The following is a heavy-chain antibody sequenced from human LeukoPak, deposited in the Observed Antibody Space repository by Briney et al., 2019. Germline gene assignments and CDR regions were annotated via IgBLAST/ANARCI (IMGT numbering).Heavy chain of an antibody. CDR3: ARINSSRWYDF. V-gene: IGHV1-2*02. CDR2: INPNIGDT. J-gene: IGHJ4*02. Sequence: ASVKVSCKASGYTFTGYYMHWVRQAPGQGLEWMGWINPNIGDTNYAQKFQDRVTMTRDTSISTAYMELSRLRFDDTAVYYCARINSSRWYDFWGQGTLVTVSS. D-gene: IGHD6-13*01. CDR1: GYTFTGYY.